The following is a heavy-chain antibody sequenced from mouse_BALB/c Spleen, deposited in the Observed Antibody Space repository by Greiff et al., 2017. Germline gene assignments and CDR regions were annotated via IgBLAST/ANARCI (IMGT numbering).Heavy chain of an antibody. CDR1: GYSITSDYA. CDR2: ISYSGST. Sequence: VQLKESGPGLVKPSQSLSLTCTVTGYSITSDYAWNWIRQFPGNKLEWMGYISYSGSTSYNPSLKSRISITRDTSKNQFFLQLNSVTTEDTATYYCARYGNYVDWGQGTLVTVSA. V-gene: IGHV3-2*02. CDR3: ARYGNYVD. J-gene: IGHJ3*01. D-gene: IGHD2-1*01.